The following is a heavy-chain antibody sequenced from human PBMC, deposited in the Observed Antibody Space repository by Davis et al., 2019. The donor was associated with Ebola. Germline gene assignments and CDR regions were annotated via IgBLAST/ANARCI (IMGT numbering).Heavy chain of an antibody. D-gene: IGHD2-8*01. Sequence: GESLKISCAASGFTFSSYAMSWVRQAPGKGLEWVSAISGSGGSTYYADSVKGRFTISRDNAKNSLYLQMNSLRAEDTAVYYCARGLSLDVWGKGTTVTVSS. J-gene: IGHJ6*04. CDR2: ISGSGGST. CDR1: GFTFSSYA. V-gene: IGHV3-23*01. CDR3: ARGLSLDV.